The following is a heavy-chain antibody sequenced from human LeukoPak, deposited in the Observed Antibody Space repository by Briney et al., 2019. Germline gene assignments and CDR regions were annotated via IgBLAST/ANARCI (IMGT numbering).Heavy chain of an antibody. CDR3: ARISYNWNYGADSPVDY. J-gene: IGHJ4*02. Sequence: PSETLSLTCTVSGGSISSSSYYWGWIRQPPGKGLEWIGSIYYSGSTYYNPSLKSRVTISVDTSKNQFSLKLSSVTAADTAVYYCARISYNWNYGADSPVDYWGQGTLVTVSS. V-gene: IGHV4-39*01. CDR1: GGSISSSSYY. CDR2: IYYSGST. D-gene: IGHD1-7*01.